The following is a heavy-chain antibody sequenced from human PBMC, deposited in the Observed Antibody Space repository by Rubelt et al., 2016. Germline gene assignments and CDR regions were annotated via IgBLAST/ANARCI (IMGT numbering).Heavy chain of an antibody. CDR1: GFTFTSSA. CDR3: ARDHCSGGSCRAAFDI. CDR2: ISAYNGNK. J-gene: IGHJ3*02. Sequence: QMQLVQSGPEVKKPGTSVKVSCKASGFTFTSSAVQWVRQARGQRLEWIGWISAYNGNKNYAQTLQGRVTMTTDTSTSTDYMELRSLRSDDTAVYYCARDHCSGGSCRAAFDIWGQGTMVTVSS. V-gene: IGHV1-58*01. D-gene: IGHD2-15*01.